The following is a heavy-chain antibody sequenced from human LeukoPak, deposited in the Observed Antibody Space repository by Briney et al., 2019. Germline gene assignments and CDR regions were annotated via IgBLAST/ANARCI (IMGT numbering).Heavy chain of an antibody. J-gene: IGHJ6*02. Sequence: ASVKVSCKASGGTFSSYAISWVRQAPGQGLEWMGGIIPIFGTANYAQKSQGRVTITADESTSTAYMELSSLRSEDTAVYYCARGRDYDILTGYSNYYGMDVWGQGTTVTVSS. CDR2: IIPIFGTA. CDR1: GGTFSSYA. D-gene: IGHD3-9*01. V-gene: IGHV1-69*13. CDR3: ARGRDYDILTGYSNYYGMDV.